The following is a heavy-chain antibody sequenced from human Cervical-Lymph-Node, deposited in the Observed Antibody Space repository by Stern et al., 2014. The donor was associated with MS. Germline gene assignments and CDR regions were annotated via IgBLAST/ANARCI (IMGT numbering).Heavy chain of an antibody. D-gene: IGHD5-12*01. J-gene: IGHJ4*02. CDR1: GYTFTDSY. CDR3: ARGNGYDWSTFDS. CDR2: INPNSGGT. Sequence: QVQLGQSGAEVKKPGASVKVSCKASGYTFTDSYLHWVRQAPGHGLEWMGWINPNSGGTHYAHKFQGRVTITRDTSISTAYMELSRLKSDDTALYYCARGNGYDWSTFDSWGQGTVVTVSS. V-gene: IGHV1-2*02.